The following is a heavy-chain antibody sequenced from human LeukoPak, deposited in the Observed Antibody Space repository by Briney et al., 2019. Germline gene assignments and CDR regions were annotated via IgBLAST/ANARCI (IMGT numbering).Heavy chain of an antibody. D-gene: IGHD5-18*01. CDR2: IIPIFGTA. Sequence: SVKVSCKASGGTFSSYAISWVRQAAGQGLEWMGGIIPIFGTANYAQKFQGRVTITADKSTSTAYMELSSLRSEDTAVYYCARVVDTAMVHYFDYWGQGTLVTVSS. CDR3: ARVVDTAMVHYFDY. J-gene: IGHJ4*02. CDR1: GGTFSSYA. V-gene: IGHV1-69*06.